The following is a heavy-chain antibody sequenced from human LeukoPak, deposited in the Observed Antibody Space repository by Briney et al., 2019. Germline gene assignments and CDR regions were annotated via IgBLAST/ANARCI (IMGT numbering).Heavy chain of an antibody. Sequence: EASVKVSCKDSGYTFTGYYMHWVRQAPGQGLEWMGWINPNSGGTNYAQKFQGRVTMTRDTSISTAYMELSRLRSDDTAVYYCARELYSGRTGDAFDIWGQGIMVTVSS. CDR2: INPNSGGT. CDR1: GYTFTGYY. J-gene: IGHJ3*02. D-gene: IGHD1-26*01. V-gene: IGHV1-2*02. CDR3: ARELYSGRTGDAFDI.